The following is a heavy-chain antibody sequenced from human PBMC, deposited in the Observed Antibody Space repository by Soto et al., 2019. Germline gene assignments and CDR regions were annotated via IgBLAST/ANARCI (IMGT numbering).Heavy chain of an antibody. V-gene: IGHV3-21*01. CDR1: GFTFSSYS. J-gene: IGHJ3*02. Sequence: EVQLVESGGGLVKPGGSLRLSCAASGFTFSSYSMNWVRQAPGKGLEWVSSISSSSSYIYYADSVKGRFTISRDNAKNSLYLQMNSLRAEDTALYYCARSRSGSLNDAFDIWGQGTMVTVSS. CDR2: ISSSSSYI. D-gene: IGHD3-10*01. CDR3: ARSRSGSLNDAFDI.